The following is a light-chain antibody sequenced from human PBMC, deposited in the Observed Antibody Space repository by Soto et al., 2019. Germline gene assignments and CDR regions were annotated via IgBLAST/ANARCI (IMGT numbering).Light chain of an antibody. CDR1: SSNIRNNF. J-gene: IGLJ1*01. V-gene: IGLV1-51*01. Sequence: QSVLMQPPSGSAAPAQKVTISCSGISSNIRNNFVPWSQSFPGTAPKLLIYDNNKRPSGIPDRFAGSQSGTSATLGIPGLQTGDEAVYYCGSWDSSLTYVCGTGTKVTVL. CDR2: DNN. CDR3: GSWDSSLTYV.